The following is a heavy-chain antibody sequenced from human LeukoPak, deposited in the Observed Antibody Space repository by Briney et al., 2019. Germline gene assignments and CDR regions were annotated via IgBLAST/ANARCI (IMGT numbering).Heavy chain of an antibody. V-gene: IGHV1-2*02. CDR3: ARFWVLWEDYYYYGMDV. CDR1: GYTFTGYY. D-gene: IGHD3-16*01. CDR2: INPNSGGT. Sequence: GASVNVSCKASGYTFTGYYMHWVRQAPGQGLEWMGWINPNSGGTNYAQKFQGRVTMTRDTSISTAYMELSRLRSDDTAVYYCARFWVLWEDYYYYGMDVWGQGTTVTVSS. J-gene: IGHJ6*02.